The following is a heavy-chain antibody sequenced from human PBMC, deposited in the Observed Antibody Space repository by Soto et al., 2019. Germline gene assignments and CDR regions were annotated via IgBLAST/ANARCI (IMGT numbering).Heavy chain of an antibody. CDR2: IIPIFGTA. CDR1: GGTFSSYA. CDR3: ASSLNAILGVGYYGMDV. Sequence: AVKVSCKASGGTFSSYAIRWVLQAPGQGLAWMGGIIPIFGTANYAQKFQGRVTITADESTSTAYMELSCLRSEDTAVYYCASSLNAILGVGYYGMDVWGQGTTVTVSS. D-gene: IGHD2-8*01. V-gene: IGHV1-69*13. J-gene: IGHJ6*02.